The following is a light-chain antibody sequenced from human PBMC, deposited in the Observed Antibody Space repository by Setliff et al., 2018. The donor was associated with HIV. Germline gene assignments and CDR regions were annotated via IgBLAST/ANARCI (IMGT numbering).Light chain of an antibody. J-gene: IGLJ1*01. CDR2: DVS. CDR1: SSDVGGYNF. V-gene: IGLV2-8*01. Sequence: QSVLTQPPSASGSPGQPVTISCTGTSSDVGGYNFVSWYQHHPGNAPKLMIYDVSKRPSGVPDRFSGSKSGNTASLTVSGLQAEDEADYYCSSYAGSSFYVFGTGTKVTVL. CDR3: SSYAGSSFYV.